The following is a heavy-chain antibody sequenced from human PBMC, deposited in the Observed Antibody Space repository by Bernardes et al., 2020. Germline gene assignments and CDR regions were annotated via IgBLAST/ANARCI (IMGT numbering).Heavy chain of an antibody. D-gene: IGHD3-10*01. CDR2: IKQDGSEK. V-gene: IGHV3-7*01. Sequence: GGSLRLSCAASGFTFSSYWMSWVRQAPGKGLEWVANIKQDGSEKYYVDSVKGRFTISRDNAKNSLYLQMNSLRAEDTAVYYCAASRTGSGSYYRLKDRGWFDPWGQGTLVTVSS. J-gene: IGHJ5*02. CDR3: AASRTGSGSYYRLKDRGWFDP. CDR1: GFTFSSYW.